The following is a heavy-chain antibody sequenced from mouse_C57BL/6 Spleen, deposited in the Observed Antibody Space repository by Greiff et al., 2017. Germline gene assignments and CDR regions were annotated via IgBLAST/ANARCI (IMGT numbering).Heavy chain of an antibody. J-gene: IGHJ4*01. Sequence: QVQLQQPGAELVKPGASVKLSCKASGYTFTSYWMHWVKQRPGQGLEWIGMIHPNSGSTNYNEKFKSKATLTVDKSSSTAYMQLSSLTSEDSAFYYCARGGNGFPYAMDYWGQGTSVTVSS. CDR1: GYTFTSYW. V-gene: IGHV1-64*01. CDR3: ARGGNGFPYAMDY. CDR2: IHPNSGST. D-gene: IGHD2-1*01.